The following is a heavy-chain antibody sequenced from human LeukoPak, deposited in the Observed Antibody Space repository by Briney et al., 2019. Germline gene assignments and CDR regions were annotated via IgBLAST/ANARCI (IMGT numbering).Heavy chain of an antibody. CDR1: GYTFTDYY. J-gene: IGHJ4*02. V-gene: IGHV1-2*06. D-gene: IGHD2-15*01. CDR2: SNPNGGGT. CDR3: ARDDCSGGSCYLNFDY. Sequence: ASVKVSCKASGYTFTDYYMHWVRQAPGQGLEWMGRSNPNGGGTNYAQKFQGRVTMTRDTSISTAYMELSRLRSDDTAVYYCARDDCSGGSCYLNFDYWGQGTLVTVSS.